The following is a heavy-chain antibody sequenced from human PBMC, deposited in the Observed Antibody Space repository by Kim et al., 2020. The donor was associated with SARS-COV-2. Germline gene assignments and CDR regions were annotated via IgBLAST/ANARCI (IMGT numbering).Heavy chain of an antibody. D-gene: IGHD3-10*01. V-gene: IGHV1-46*01. CDR2: INLSGGST. CDR1: GYTFTNYY. J-gene: IGHJ4*02. Sequence: ASVMVSCKSSGYTFTNYYMHWVRQAPGQGPEWMGVINLSGGSTSYAQRFQGRVTVTRDTSTSTVYMELRSLTPEDTAVYYCARDRGMAAPFLVHWGQGTLVTVSS. CDR3: ARDRGMAAPFLVH.